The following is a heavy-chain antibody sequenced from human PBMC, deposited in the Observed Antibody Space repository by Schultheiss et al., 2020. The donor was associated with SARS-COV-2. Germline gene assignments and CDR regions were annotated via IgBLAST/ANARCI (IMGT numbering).Heavy chain of an antibody. D-gene: IGHD2-2*01. Sequence: GGSLRLSCKGSGYSFTSYWIGWVRQMPGKGLEWMGIIYPGDSDTRYNPSFQGQVTISADKSINTAYLQWSSLKASDTAMYYCARHKVGYCSSTSCLSTWFDPWGQGTLVTVSS. V-gene: IGHV5-51*01. CDR1: GYSFTSYW. CDR2: IYPGDSDT. J-gene: IGHJ5*02. CDR3: ARHKVGYCSSTSCLSTWFDP.